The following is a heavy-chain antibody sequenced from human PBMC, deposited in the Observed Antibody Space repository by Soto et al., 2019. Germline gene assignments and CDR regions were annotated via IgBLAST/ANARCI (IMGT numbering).Heavy chain of an antibody. CDR1: GFTFSTQI. J-gene: IGHJ4*02. Sequence: VQLLESGGGLAQPGGSLRLSCAASGFTFSTQIVTWVRQAPGKGLEWVSGINGSGDGTYYADSVKGRFTFSRDNSKNTLFLQMNSLRVEDTAIYYCARGRYCRGGSCYFDYWGQGTPVTVSS. V-gene: IGHV3-23*01. CDR2: INGSGDGT. CDR3: ARGRYCRGGSCYFDY. D-gene: IGHD2-15*01.